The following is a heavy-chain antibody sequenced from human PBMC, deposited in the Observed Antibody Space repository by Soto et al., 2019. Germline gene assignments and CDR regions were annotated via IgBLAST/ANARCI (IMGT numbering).Heavy chain of an antibody. Sequence: EVQLVESGGGLVQPGGSLRLSCAASGFTFSSYWMSWVRQAPGKGLEWVANIKQDGSEKYYVDSVKGRFTISRDNAKNSLYLQMNSLRAEDTAVYYCARSETEYYDFWSGYTNPRDYYYYYYMDVWGKGTTVTVSS. CDR3: ARSETEYYDFWSGYTNPRDYYYYYYMDV. V-gene: IGHV3-7*01. J-gene: IGHJ6*03. D-gene: IGHD3-3*01. CDR1: GFTFSSYW. CDR2: IKQDGSEK.